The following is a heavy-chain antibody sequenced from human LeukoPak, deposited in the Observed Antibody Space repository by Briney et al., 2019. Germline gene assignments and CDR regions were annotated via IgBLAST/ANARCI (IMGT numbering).Heavy chain of an antibody. J-gene: IGHJ4*02. CDR1: GFTLRSYG. V-gene: IGHV3-7*01. CDR3: ARLPYYDVLAGTDY. CDR2: IKQDGSEN. D-gene: IGHD3-9*01. Sequence: GSLRLSCAVSGFTLRSYGMSWVRQAPGKGLEWVANIKQDGSENYYVDSVKGRFTISRDNAKNTLYLQMNSLRVEDTAVYYCARLPYYDVLAGTDYWGQGTLVTVSS.